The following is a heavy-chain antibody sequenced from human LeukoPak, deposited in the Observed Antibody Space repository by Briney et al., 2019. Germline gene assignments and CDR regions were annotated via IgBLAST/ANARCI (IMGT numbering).Heavy chain of an antibody. CDR3: ARAPYLLYYYYMDV. D-gene: IGHD2-15*01. Sequence: GGSLRLSCAASGFTFSSYEMNWVRQAPGKGLEWVSYISSSGSTIYYADSVKGRFTISRDNAKNSLYLQMNSLRAEDTAVYYCARAPYLLYYYYMDVWGKGTTVTVSS. CDR1: GFTFSSYE. J-gene: IGHJ6*03. V-gene: IGHV3-48*03. CDR2: ISSSGSTI.